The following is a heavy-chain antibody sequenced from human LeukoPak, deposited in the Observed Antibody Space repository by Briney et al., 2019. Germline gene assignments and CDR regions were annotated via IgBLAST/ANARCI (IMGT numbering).Heavy chain of an antibody. J-gene: IGHJ4*02. D-gene: IGHD5-18*01. CDR2: IKNKNDGGTT. Sequence: GGSLRLSCAASGFALSSYAMSWVRQAPGEGLEWVGHIKNKNDGGTTDYAAPVKGRFTISRDESKNTLFLQMNSLKTEDTAVYYCATERGYTYGPFDYWGQGTLVTVSS. V-gene: IGHV3-15*01. CDR1: GFALSSYA. CDR3: ATERGYTYGPFDY.